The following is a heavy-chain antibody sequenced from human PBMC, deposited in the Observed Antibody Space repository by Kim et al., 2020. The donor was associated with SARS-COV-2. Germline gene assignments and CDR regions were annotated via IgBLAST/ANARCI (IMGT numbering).Heavy chain of an antibody. J-gene: IGHJ5*02. CDR2: IWYDGSNK. CDR3: ANNGWFDP. V-gene: IGHV3-33*06. Sequence: GGSLRLSCAASGFTFSSYAMHWVRQAPGKGPEWVAVIWYDGSNKYYADSVKGRFTISRDNSKNTLYLQMNSLRAEDTAVYYCANNGWFDPWGQGTLVTVSS. CDR1: GFTFSSYA.